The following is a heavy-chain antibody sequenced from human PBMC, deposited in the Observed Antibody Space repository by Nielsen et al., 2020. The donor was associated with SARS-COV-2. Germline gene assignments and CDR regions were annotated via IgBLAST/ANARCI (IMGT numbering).Heavy chain of an antibody. J-gene: IGHJ4*02. Sequence: ASVKVSCKASGYTFTSYYIHWVRQAPGQGLEWMGIINPSGGSTSYAQKFQGRVIMTRDTSTSTVYMELSSLRSEDTAVYYCARGPGLRCSGGSCYQGAMDYWGQGTLVTVSS. CDR3: ARGPGLRCSGGSCYQGAMDY. V-gene: IGHV1-46*01. CDR1: GYTFTSYY. CDR2: INPSGGST. D-gene: IGHD2-15*01.